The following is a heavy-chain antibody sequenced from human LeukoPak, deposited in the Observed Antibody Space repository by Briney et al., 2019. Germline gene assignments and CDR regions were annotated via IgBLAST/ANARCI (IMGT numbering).Heavy chain of an antibody. Sequence: GGSLRLSCAASGFTFRSYGMTWVRQAPGKGLEWVSAISGSGDSTYYADSVKGRFTISRDNSKNTLYLQMNSLRAEDTAVYYCAIQWELPDYWGQGTLVTVSS. CDR3: AIQWELPDY. CDR1: GFTFRSYG. J-gene: IGHJ4*02. D-gene: IGHD1-26*01. CDR2: ISGSGDST. V-gene: IGHV3-23*01.